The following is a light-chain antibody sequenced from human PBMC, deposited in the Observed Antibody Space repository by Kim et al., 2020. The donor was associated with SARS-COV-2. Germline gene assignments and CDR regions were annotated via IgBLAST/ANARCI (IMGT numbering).Light chain of an antibody. CDR1: RSISSDY. CDR2: GGS. Sequence: SLSPGERATLSCRASRSISSDYLGWYQQKPGQAPRLLIYGGSNRATGIPDRFSGSGSGTDFTLTISRLEPEDFAVYYCQQYGSIYTFGQGTKLEI. V-gene: IGKV3-20*01. CDR3: QQYGSIYT. J-gene: IGKJ2*01.